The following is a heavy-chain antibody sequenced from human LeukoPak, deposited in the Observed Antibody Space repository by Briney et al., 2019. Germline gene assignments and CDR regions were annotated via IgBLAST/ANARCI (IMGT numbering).Heavy chain of an antibody. Sequence: GESLKISCKDSGHSLITNWIGWVRQMPGKGLEWMGIIYPDDSDTIYSPSFQGQVTISADKSISTAYLQWSGLKASDTAMYYCATLTTHFYDRRFDAFDVWGQGTMVIVSS. J-gene: IGHJ3*01. CDR3: ATLTTHFYDRRFDAFDV. D-gene: IGHD2/OR15-2a*01. CDR1: GHSLITNW. CDR2: IYPDDSDT. V-gene: IGHV5-51*01.